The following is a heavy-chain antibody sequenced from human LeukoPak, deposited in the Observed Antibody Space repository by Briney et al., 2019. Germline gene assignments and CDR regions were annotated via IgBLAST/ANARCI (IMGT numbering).Heavy chain of an antibody. CDR3: ARVVATIGYDY. V-gene: IGHV3-11*04. CDR2: ISSSGSTI. D-gene: IGHD5-12*01. Sequence: GGSLRLSCAASGFTFSDYYMSWVSQAPGKGLEWVSYISSSGSTIYYADSVKGRFTISRDNAKNSLYLQMNSLRAEDTAVYYCARVVATIGYDYWGQGTLVTVSS. CDR1: GFTFSDYY. J-gene: IGHJ4*02.